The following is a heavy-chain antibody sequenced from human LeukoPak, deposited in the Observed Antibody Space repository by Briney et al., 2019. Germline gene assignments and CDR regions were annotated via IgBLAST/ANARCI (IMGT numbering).Heavy chain of an antibody. CDR1: ALTFSTYP. CDR2: ISGSGGDT. Sequence: QPVGSLRLACAAAALTFSTYPMGRVRQAPGKGLEWVSAISGSGGDTSYAGSGKGRITISRGNTKKTRYLRRKSPLGNATALYSSAKSSGWYPKYFDYWGQGTLVTVSS. J-gene: IGHJ4*02. CDR3: AKSSGWYPKYFDY. D-gene: IGHD6-13*01. V-gene: IGHV3-23*01.